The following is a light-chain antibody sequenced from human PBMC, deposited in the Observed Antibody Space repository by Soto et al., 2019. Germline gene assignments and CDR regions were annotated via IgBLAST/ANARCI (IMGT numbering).Light chain of an antibody. Sequence: EIVLTQSPATLSLSPGERATLSCRASQSVSSYLAWYQQKPGQAPRLLIYDASNRATGIPARFSGSGSGTDFTLTISSLEPEYFAFYYCQQRSNWPPTTLGQGPRLEIK. CDR2: DAS. CDR3: QQRSNWPPTT. V-gene: IGKV3-11*01. CDR1: QSVSSY. J-gene: IGKJ5*01.